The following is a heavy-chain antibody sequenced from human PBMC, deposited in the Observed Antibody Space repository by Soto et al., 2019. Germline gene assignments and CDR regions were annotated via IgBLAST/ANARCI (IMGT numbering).Heavy chain of an antibody. J-gene: IGHJ2*01. CDR3: ARESHDILTGPPWVWYFDL. CDR1: GGSFSGYY. V-gene: IGHV4-34*01. D-gene: IGHD3-9*01. Sequence: QVQLQQWGAGPLRPLETLSLTCGVSGGSFSGYYWAWIRQSPGKGLEWIGEINDCGSINYNPSLKSRVSISVDTSKNHYSRNLRSVTAADTAVYYCARESHDILTGPPWVWYFDLWGRGTLVTVSS. CDR2: INDCGSI.